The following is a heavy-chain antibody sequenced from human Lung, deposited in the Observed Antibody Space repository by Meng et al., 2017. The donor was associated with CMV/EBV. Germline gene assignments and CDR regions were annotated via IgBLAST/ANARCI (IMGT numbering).Heavy chain of an antibody. CDR3: ARDAGPSIRVAVAGKFDS. CDR2: IYYSGTT. Sequence: QLQLQESGPGLVKPSETLSGTCTVAGGSISSSSYYGGWIRQPPGKGLEWIGFIYYSGTTYYNPSLKSRVTISRDTSKNQFSLNLDSLTAADTAVYYCARDAGPSIRVAVAGKFDSWGQGTLVTVSS. V-gene: IGHV4-39*07. J-gene: IGHJ4*02. D-gene: IGHD6-19*01. CDR1: GGSISSSSYY.